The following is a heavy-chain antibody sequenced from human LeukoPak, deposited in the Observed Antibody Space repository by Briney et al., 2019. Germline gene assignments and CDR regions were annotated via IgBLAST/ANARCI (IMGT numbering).Heavy chain of an antibody. V-gene: IGHV3-15*01. CDR1: GFTFSSAW. CDR3: ARGFWQPLDY. CDR2: IKSKTDGGTT. J-gene: IGHJ4*02. Sequence: GGSLRLSCAASGFTFSSAWMSWVRQAPGKGLEWVGRIKSKTDGGTTDYAAPVKGRFTISRDDSKNTLYLQMNSLRAEDTAVYYCARGFWQPLDYWGQGTLVTVSS. D-gene: IGHD3-10*01.